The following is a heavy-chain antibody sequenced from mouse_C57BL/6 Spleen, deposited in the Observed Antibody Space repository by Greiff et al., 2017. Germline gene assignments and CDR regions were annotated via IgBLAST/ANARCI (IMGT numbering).Heavy chain of an antibody. Sequence: EVKLMESGGGLVKPGGSLKLSCAASGFTFSDYGMHWVRQAPEKGLEWVAYISSGSSTIYYADTVKGRFTISRDNAKNTLFLQMTSLRSEDTAMYYCARDREGDGYFDVWGTGTTVTVSS. CDR2: ISSGSSTI. CDR1: GFTFSDYG. D-gene: IGHD2-13*01. J-gene: IGHJ1*03. CDR3: ARDREGDGYFDV. V-gene: IGHV5-17*01.